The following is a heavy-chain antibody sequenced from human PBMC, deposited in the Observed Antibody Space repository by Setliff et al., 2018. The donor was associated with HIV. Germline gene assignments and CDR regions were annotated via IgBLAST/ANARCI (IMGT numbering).Heavy chain of an antibody. Sequence: GGSLRLSCVASGFTFSNFPMNWVRQAPGKGLEWLSKISNTGATINYADSVKGRFTISRDNSKNTLYLQMNSLRAEDTAVYYCARTPEDYDQYFFDRWGQGTLVTVSS. D-gene: IGHD3-22*01. V-gene: IGHV3-48*01. CDR3: ARTPEDYDQYFFDR. CDR1: GFTFSNFP. J-gene: IGHJ4*02. CDR2: ISNTGATI.